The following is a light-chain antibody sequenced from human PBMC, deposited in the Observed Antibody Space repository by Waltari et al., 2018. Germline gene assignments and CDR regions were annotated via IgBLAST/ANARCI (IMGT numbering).Light chain of an antibody. CDR2: SAS. V-gene: IGKV3-20*01. Sequence: EIVLTQSPGTLSLSPGERATLSCRASQSISSNYLAWYQQKPGQAPRLLIYSASSRATGIPDRFIGSGSGTDFTLTITRLEPEDFAVYYCQQYDGSPPVYTFGQGTKLEIK. J-gene: IGKJ2*01. CDR3: QQYDGSPPVYT. CDR1: QSISSNY.